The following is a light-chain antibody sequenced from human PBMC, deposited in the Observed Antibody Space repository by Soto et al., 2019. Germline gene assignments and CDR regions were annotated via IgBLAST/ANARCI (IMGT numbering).Light chain of an antibody. Sequence: EIVLTQSPGTLSLSPGERATLSCRASQSVRSSYLAWYQQKPGQAPRLLIYGASSRATVIPDWFSGIGSGTELTLTISRLEPEDFSVYYSQQYGSSPYTVGQVTKLEIK. J-gene: IGKJ2*01. CDR1: QSVRSSY. CDR3: QQYGSSPYT. V-gene: IGKV3-20*01. CDR2: GAS.